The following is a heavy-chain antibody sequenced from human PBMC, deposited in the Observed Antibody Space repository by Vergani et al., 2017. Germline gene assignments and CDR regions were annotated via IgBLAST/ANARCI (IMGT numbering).Heavy chain of an antibody. D-gene: IGHD4-17*01. Sequence: EVQLVESGGGLVQPGGSLRLSCAASGCTFSSYWMSWVRQAPGKGLEWVANIKQDGSEKYYVDSVKGRFTISRDNAKNSLYLQMNSLRAEDTAVYYCARVSTTVTNLDYWGQGTLVTVSS. CDR3: ARVSTTVTNLDY. CDR2: IKQDGSEK. V-gene: IGHV3-7*01. CDR1: GCTFSSYW. J-gene: IGHJ4*02.